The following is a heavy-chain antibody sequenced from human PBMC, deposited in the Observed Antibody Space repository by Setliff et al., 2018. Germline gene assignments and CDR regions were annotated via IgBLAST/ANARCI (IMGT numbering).Heavy chain of an antibody. D-gene: IGHD6-6*01. J-gene: IGHJ5*02. CDR3: ARHVFGSSSRFYNWFDP. V-gene: IGHV4-34*01. CDR1: GGSFSGYY. Sequence: PSETLSLTCAVYGGSFSGYYWSWIRQPPGKGLEWIGEINHSGSTNYNPSLKSRVTISVDTSKNQSSLKLSSVTAADTAVYYCARHVFGSSSRFYNWFDPWGQGTLVTVSS. CDR2: INHSGST.